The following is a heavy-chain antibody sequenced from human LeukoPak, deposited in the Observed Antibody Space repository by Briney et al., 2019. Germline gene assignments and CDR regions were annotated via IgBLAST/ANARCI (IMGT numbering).Heavy chain of an antibody. V-gene: IGHV3-23*01. CDR1: GFTFSNYA. D-gene: IGHD1-26*01. CDR3: AKDKSGGWELLRDHDAFDI. J-gene: IGHJ3*02. CDR2: ISGSGAST. Sequence: GGSLRLSCAASGFTFSNYAMSWVRQAQGKGLEWVSSISGSGASTYYADSVKGRFTISRDNSKNTLYLQMNSLRAEDTALYYCAKDKSGGWELLRDHDAFDIWGQGTIVTVSS.